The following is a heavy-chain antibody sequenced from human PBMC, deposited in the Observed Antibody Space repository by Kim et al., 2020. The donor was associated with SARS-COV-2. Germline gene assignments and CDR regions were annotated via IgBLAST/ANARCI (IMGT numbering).Heavy chain of an antibody. CDR2: INPSGGST. Sequence: ASVKVSCKASGYTFTSYYMHWVRQAPGQGLEWMGLINPSGGSTSYAQKFQGRVTMTRDTSTSTVYMELSSLRSEDTAVYYCARPPRQYSSSPGVGMDVWGQGTTVTVSS. CDR3: ARPPRQYSSSPGVGMDV. J-gene: IGHJ6*02. V-gene: IGHV1-46*01. CDR1: GYTFTSYY. D-gene: IGHD6-6*01.